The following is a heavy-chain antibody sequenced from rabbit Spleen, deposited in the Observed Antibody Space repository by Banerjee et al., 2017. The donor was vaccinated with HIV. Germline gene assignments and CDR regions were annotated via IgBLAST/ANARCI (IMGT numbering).Heavy chain of an antibody. CDR1: GFTISSSDY. Sequence: QEQLEESGGGLVQPEGSLTLTCTASGFTISSSDYMCWVRQAPGKGLEWIGCIYVGSGSTHYASWAKGRFIMSRTSSTTVTLQMTSLTAADTATYFCARDLVAVIGWNFNLWGQGTLVTVS. CDR3: ARDLVAVIGWNFNL. V-gene: IGHV1S45*01. CDR2: IYVGSGST. J-gene: IGHJ4*01. D-gene: IGHD1-1*01.